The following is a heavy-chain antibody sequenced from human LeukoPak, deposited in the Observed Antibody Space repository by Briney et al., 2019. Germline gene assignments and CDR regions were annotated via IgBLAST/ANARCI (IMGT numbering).Heavy chain of an antibody. Sequence: GGSLRLSCAASAFTFSSYAMSWVRQAPGKGLEWVSTISDNGDSTYYADSVKGRFAISRDNSKNTLYLQMSSLRAEDTAVYYCAKYDYGGNPNEYYFDYWGQGTLVTVSS. CDR3: AKYDYGGNPNEYYFDY. J-gene: IGHJ4*02. V-gene: IGHV3-23*01. CDR1: AFTFSSYA. CDR2: ISDNGDST. D-gene: IGHD4-23*01.